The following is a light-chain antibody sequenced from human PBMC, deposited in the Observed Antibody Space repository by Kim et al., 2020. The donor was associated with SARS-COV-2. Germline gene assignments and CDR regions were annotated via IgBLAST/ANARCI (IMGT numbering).Light chain of an antibody. CDR1: QTISSRH. J-gene: IGKJ2*01. CDR2: GAS. V-gene: IGKV3-20*01. Sequence: EIVLTQSPGTMSLSPGETATLSCKASQTISSRHLAWYQHKPGQAPRLLIHGASNRATGIPDRFSGRGSGTDFTLTISSLEPDDFSVYYCQQYLTSPHTFGQGTKLEIK. CDR3: QQYLTSPHT.